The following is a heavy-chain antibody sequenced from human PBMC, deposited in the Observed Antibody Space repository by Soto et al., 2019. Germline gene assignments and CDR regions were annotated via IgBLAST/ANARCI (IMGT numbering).Heavy chain of an antibody. CDR1: GFTFSSYA. Sequence: PVGSLRLSCAASGFTFSSYAMHWVRQAPGKGLEWVAVISYDGSNKYYADSVKGRFTISRDNSKNTLYLQMNSLRAEDTAVYYCARLGYYGSGSYYINYYYYGMDVWGQGTTVTVSS. CDR2: ISYDGSNK. D-gene: IGHD3-10*01. V-gene: IGHV3-30-3*01. J-gene: IGHJ6*02. CDR3: ARLGYYGSGSYYINYYYYGMDV.